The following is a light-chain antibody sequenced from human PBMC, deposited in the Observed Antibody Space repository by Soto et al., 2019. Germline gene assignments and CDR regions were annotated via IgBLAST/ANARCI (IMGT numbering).Light chain of an antibody. J-gene: IGKJ4*01. V-gene: IGKV3-15*01. CDR2: GAS. Sequence: EIVMTQSPATLSVSPGERATLSCRASQSVGNNLAWYQQQPGQAPRLLTHGASTRATGVPGRFSGSGSGTEFTLTIASLQSEDFAVYYCQQYHDWPPLTFGGGTKVEIK. CDR1: QSVGNN. CDR3: QQYHDWPPLT.